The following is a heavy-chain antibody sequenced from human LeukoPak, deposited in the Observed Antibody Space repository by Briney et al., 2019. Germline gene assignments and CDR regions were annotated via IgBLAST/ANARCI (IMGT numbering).Heavy chain of an antibody. CDR1: GGTFSSYA. Sequence: GASVKVSCKASGGTFSSYAISWVRQAPGQGLEWMGGIIPIFGTANYAQKFQGRVTITTDESTSTAYMELSSLRSEDTAVYYCAREGVGGMATITGYDYWGQGTLVTVSS. V-gene: IGHV1-69*05. J-gene: IGHJ4*02. D-gene: IGHD5-24*01. CDR3: AREGVGGMATITGYDY. CDR2: IIPIFGTA.